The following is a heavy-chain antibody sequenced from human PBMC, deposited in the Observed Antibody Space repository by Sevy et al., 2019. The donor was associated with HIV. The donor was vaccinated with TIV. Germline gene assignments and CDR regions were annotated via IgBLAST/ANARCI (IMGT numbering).Heavy chain of an antibody. V-gene: IGHV3-7*03. CDR3: ARSWDYWGQMGY. CDR1: GFTFNNYW. D-gene: IGHD7-27*01. J-gene: IGHJ4*02. Sequence: GESLKISCAASGFTFNNYWMTWVRQAPGKGLEWVVNIKQDGSDKYYMESVKGRFNISRDNTKNSLYLQLNSLRAEDTAVYYCARSWDYWGQMGYWGQGTLVTVSS. CDR2: IKQDGSDK.